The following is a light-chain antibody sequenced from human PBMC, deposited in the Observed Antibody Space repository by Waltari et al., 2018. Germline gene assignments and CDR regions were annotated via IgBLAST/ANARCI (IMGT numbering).Light chain of an antibody. Sequence: QSVLTQPPSASGTPGPRVTISCSGSRSNIGSNYVYWYQQLPGTAPKHLISRNNQRPSGVPARFSGSKSGTSASLAISGLRSEDEADYYCAAWDDSLSAVVFGGGTKLTLL. CDR1: RSNIGSNY. CDR2: RNN. CDR3: AAWDDSLSAVV. J-gene: IGLJ2*01. V-gene: IGLV1-47*01.